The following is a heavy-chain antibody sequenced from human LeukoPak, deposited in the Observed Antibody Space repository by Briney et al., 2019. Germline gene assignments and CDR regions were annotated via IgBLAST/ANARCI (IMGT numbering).Heavy chain of an antibody. CDR2: ISGSGGST. Sequence: PGGSLRLSCAASGFTFSSYAMSWVRQAPGKGLEWVSAISGSGGSTYYADSVKGRFTISRDNSKNTLYLQMNSLRAEDTAVYYCAKDLYSGYAAPSDYWGQGTLVTVSS. D-gene: IGHD5-12*01. CDR3: AKDLYSGYAAPSDY. J-gene: IGHJ4*02. V-gene: IGHV3-23*01. CDR1: GFTFSSYA.